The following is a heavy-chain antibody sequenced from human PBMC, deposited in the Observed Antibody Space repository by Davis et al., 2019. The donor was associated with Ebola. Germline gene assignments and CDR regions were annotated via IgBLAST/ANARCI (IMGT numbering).Heavy chain of an antibody. CDR2: IWYDGSNE. Sequence: GGSLRLSCAASAFTFSNFAMHWVRQAPGKGLEWVAVIWYDGSNEYYADSVKGRFTISRDNAKNSLYLQMNSLRAEDTALYYCARGSSWYTYWGQGTLVTVSS. CDR3: ARGSSWYTY. D-gene: IGHD6-13*01. V-gene: IGHV3-33*01. CDR1: AFTFSNFA. J-gene: IGHJ4*02.